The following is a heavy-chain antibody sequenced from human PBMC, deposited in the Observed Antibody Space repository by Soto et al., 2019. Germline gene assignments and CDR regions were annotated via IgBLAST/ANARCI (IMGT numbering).Heavy chain of an antibody. CDR3: ARRDQIAYYSGMDV. V-gene: IGHV3-74*01. Sequence: EVQLVESGGGLVQPGGSLRLSCAASGFTFSSYWMNWVRQAPGKGLVWVSRINSDGSSTSYVDSVKGRFTISRDNAKNTLYLQMNSLRAEDKAVYYCARRDQIAYYSGMDVWGQGTTVTVSS. J-gene: IGHJ6*02. CDR2: INSDGSST. CDR1: GFTFSSYW. D-gene: IGHD2-21*01.